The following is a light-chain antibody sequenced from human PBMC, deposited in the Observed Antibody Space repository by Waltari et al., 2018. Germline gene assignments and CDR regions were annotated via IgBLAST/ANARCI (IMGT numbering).Light chain of an antibody. CDR3: QSFDNMLSGGVV. CDR2: GNN. J-gene: IGLJ2*01. V-gene: IGLV1-40*01. Sequence: QSVLTQPPPVSGTPGQRVTISCSGSTSNTGAGHDLHWYQHLPGTAPKLLIYGNNNRPSGVPDRFSGSKSGTSASLAITGLQADDEADYFCQSFDNMLSGGVVFGGGTKLAVL. CDR1: TSNTGAGHD.